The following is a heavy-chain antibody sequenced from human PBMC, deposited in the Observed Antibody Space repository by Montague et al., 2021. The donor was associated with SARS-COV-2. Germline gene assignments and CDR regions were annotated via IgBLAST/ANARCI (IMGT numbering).Heavy chain of an antibody. CDR2: LYFRKKWHN. CDR3: ARGSQVASWPPTDSGMDV. V-gene: IGHV6-1*01. CDR1: GDSVSENRPT. D-gene: IGHD2-2*01. J-gene: IGHJ6*02. Sequence: CAISGDSVSENRPTWEEHTHSPPSHAQRVGRLYFRKKWHNDYAESVKSRITINPDTSKNQISLQLNSVTPEDTAVYYCARGSQVASWPPTDSGMDVWGQGTKVTVSS.